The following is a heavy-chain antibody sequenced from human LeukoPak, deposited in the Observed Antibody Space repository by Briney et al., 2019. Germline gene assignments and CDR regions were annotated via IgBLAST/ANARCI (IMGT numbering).Heavy chain of an antibody. D-gene: IGHD5-12*01. V-gene: IGHV4-59*01. J-gene: IGHJ4*02. CDR2: IYYSGST. CDR3: AREGSGYDGHDY. Sequence: KPSGTPSLTCTVSGGSISSYYWSWIRQPPGKGLGWIGYIYYSGSTNYNPSLKSRVTISVDTSKNQFSLKLSSVTAADTAVYYCAREGSGYDGHDYWGQGTLVTVSS. CDR1: GGSISSYY.